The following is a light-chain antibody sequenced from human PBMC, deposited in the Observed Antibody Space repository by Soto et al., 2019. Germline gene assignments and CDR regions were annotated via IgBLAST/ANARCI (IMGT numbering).Light chain of an antibody. J-gene: IGKJ4*01. CDR2: DVS. V-gene: IGKV1-13*02. Sequence: ALPLTQSPSSLSAFVGDRVTITCRASQGISSDLAWYQQKPGKAPKLLMYDVSTLESGVPSRFSGSGSGTDFTLTISSLQPEDFATYYCQQFNSFLSFGGGTKVEIK. CDR1: QGISSD. CDR3: QQFNSFLS.